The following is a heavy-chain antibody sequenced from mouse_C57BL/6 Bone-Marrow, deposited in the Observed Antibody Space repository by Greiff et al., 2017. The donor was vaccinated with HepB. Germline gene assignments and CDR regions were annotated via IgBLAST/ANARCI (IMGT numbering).Heavy chain of an antibody. Sequence: VQLQQSVAELVRPGASVKLSCTASGFTIKNTYMHWVKQRPEQGLEWIGRIDPANGNTKYAPKFQGKATITADTSSNTAYMQLSSLTSEDTAIYYCARRGYYGSSPRGEGYWGQGTTLTVSS. D-gene: IGHD1-1*01. CDR1: GFTIKNTY. J-gene: IGHJ2*01. CDR2: IDPANGNT. CDR3: ARRGYYGSSPRGEGY. V-gene: IGHV14-3*01.